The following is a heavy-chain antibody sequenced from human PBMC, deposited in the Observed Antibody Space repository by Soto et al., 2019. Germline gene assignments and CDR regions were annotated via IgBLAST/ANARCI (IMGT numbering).Heavy chain of an antibody. Sequence: QVQLEQSGAEVKKPGSSVKVSCKASGGTFNSYAINWVRQAPGQGLEWMGGIIPMFGTSNYAQKFQGRVSITADEFTTTAYMELSSLRSDDSAMYYCATINCGSTSCYPPMIYYYYSMDVWGHGTTVTVSS. V-gene: IGHV1-69*01. CDR2: IIPMFGTS. J-gene: IGHJ6*03. CDR3: ATINCGSTSCYPPMIYYYYSMDV. D-gene: IGHD2-2*01. CDR1: GGTFNSYA.